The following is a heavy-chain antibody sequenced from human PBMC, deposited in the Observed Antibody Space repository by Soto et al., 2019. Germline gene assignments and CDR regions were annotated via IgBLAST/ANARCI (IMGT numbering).Heavy chain of an antibody. D-gene: IGHD3-10*01. CDR3: ARTPSGSDYGMEV. Sequence: QVQLVESGGGVVQPGRSLRLSCAASGFTFSSYGMHWVRQAPGKGLEWVAVIWYDGTIKYYSDSVKGRFSISRDNSKNTLYLQMNSLRVEDTAVYYCARTPSGSDYGMEVWGQGTTVIVSS. J-gene: IGHJ6*02. V-gene: IGHV3-33*01. CDR1: GFTFSSYG. CDR2: IWYDGTIK.